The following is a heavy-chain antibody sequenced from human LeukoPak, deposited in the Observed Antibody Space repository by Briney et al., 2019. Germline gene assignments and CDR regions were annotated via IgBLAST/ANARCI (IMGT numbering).Heavy chain of an antibody. V-gene: IGHV3-23*01. CDR3: AKDEKWLRLTGITDY. CDR1: GFTVGSYA. D-gene: IGHD5-12*01. CDR2: ISGSGGST. J-gene: IGHJ4*02. Sequence: AESLTLSCIATGFTVGSYAMSWVRQAPGKGLEWVSAISGSGGSTYYADSVKGRFTISRDNSKNTLYLQMNSLRAEDTAVYYCAKDEKWLRLTGITDYWGQGTLVTVSS.